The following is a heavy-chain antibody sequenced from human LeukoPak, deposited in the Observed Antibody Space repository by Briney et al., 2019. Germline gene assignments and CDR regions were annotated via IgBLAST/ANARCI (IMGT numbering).Heavy chain of an antibody. CDR3: ARASTVLAFDI. CDR2: ISSSSSTI. V-gene: IGHV3-48*01. CDR1: GFTFSTYA. J-gene: IGHJ3*02. Sequence: GRSLRLSCAASGFTFSTYAMHWVRQAPGKGLEWVSYISSSSSTIYYADSVTGRFTISRDNAKNSLYLQMNSLRAEDTAVYYCARASTVLAFDIWGQGTMVTVSS. D-gene: IGHD4-17*01.